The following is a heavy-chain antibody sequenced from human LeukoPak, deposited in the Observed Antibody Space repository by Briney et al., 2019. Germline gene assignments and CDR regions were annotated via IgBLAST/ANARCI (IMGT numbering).Heavy chain of an antibody. Sequence: GGSLRLSCAASGFTFSSYWMSWVRQAPGKGLEWVANIKQDGSEKYYVDSVEGRFTISRDNAKNSLYLQMNSMRAEDTAVYYCARASGTGVIDYWGQGTLVTVSS. CDR1: GFTFSSYW. CDR2: IKQDGSEK. V-gene: IGHV3-7*04. D-gene: IGHD3-10*01. J-gene: IGHJ4*02. CDR3: ARASGTGVIDY.